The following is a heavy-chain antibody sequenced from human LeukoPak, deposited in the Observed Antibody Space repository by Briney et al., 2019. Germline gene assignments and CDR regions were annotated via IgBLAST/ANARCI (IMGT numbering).Heavy chain of an antibody. CDR3: ARGGFSFSAAFDI. CDR2: IWYDGSKK. V-gene: IGHV3-33*01. D-gene: IGHD5-12*01. J-gene: IGHJ3*02. Sequence: GGSLRLSCAASGFNFNYYGMHWVRQAPGKGLEWGAVIWYDGSKKYYADSVKGRFTISRDNSKNTLYLQMNSLRVEDTAVYYCARGGFSFSAAFDIWGQGTMVTVSS. CDR1: GFNFNYYG.